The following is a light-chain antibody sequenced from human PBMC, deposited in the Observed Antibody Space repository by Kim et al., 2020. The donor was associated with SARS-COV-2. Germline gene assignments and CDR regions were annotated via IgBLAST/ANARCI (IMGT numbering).Light chain of an antibody. J-gene: IGKJ4*01. V-gene: IGKV1-39*01. CDR3: QQSHTAPLLT. CDR2: AAS. Sequence: DIQMTPSPSSLAASVGDRVTITCRASQSINTYLNWYQQKPGKAPKLLIYAASTLQSGVPSRFSGSGSGTDFTLTISSLQPEDFATYYCQQSHTAPLLTFGGGTKVDIK. CDR1: QSINTY.